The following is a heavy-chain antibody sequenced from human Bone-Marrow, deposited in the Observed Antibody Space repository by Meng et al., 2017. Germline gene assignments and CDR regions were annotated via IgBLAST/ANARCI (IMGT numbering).Heavy chain of an antibody. V-gene: IGHV3-7*01. CDR2: IKQDGSEK. D-gene: IGHD3-22*01. CDR1: GSTFSSYW. J-gene: IGHJ3*01. CDR3: ARDLPKDYYDSSGPHSP. Sequence: GGSLRLSCAASGSTFSSYWMSWVRQAPGKGLEWVANIKQDGSEKYYVDSVKGRFTISTDNAKNSLYLQMNSLRAEETAVYYCARDLPKDYYDSSGPHSPWGQGTMVTVSS.